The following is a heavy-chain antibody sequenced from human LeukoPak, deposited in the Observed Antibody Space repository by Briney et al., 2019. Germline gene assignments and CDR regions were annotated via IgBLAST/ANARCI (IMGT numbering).Heavy chain of an antibody. CDR2: ISWNSDTV. J-gene: IGHJ3*02. D-gene: IGHD1-26*01. CDR1: GFTFDDYA. CDR3: ARGQWELLAAFDI. V-gene: IGHV3-9*01. Sequence: PGRSLRLSCAASGFTFDDYAMHWVRQAPGKGLEWVSSISWNSDTVAYADSVKGRFIISRDNADNSLFLQVNSLRAEDTALYYCARGQWELLAAFDIWGQGTMVTVSS.